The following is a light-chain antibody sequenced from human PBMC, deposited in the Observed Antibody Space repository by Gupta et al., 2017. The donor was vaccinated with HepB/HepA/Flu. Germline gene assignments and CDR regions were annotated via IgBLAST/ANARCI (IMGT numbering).Light chain of an antibody. CDR3: SSYTSSSTWV. CDR1: SSDVGGYNY. J-gene: IGLJ1*01. CDR2: DVS. Sequence: SALTQPASVSGSPGQSITISCTGTSSDVGGYNYVSWYQQHPGKAPKLMIYDVSNRPSGVSNRFSGSKSGNTASLTISGLQAEDEADYYCSSYTSSSTWVFGTGTKVTVL. V-gene: IGLV2-14*01.